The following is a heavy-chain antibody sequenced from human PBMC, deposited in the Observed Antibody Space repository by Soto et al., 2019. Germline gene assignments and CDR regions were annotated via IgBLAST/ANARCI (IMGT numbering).Heavy chain of an antibody. CDR2: IIPFFDTA. D-gene: IGHD3-10*01. CDR1: GGTFSSYA. CDR3: ARRRRYGSGSYYWNNYFDP. Sequence: QVQLVQSGAEVKKPGSSVKVSCKASGGTFSSYAFSWVRQAPGQGLEWMGDIIPFFDTADYAQKFQGRVTITAQXSXAXXGLSSLRSEDTAVYYCARRRRYGSGSYYWNNYFDPWGQGTPVTVSS. J-gene: IGHJ5*02. V-gene: IGHV1-69*12.